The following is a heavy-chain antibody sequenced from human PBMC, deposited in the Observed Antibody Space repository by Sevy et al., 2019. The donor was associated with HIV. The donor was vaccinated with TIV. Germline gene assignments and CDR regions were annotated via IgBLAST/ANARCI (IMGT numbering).Heavy chain of an antibody. CDR3: ARNYYDSSGYYLDY. Sequence: GSLRLSCAASGFTFSSYAMHWVRQAPGKGLEWVAVISYDGSNKYYADSVKGRFTISRDNSKNTLYLQMNSLRAEDTAVYYCARNYYDSSGYYLDYWGQGTLVTVSS. J-gene: IGHJ4*02. CDR1: GFTFSSYA. V-gene: IGHV3-30-3*01. CDR2: ISYDGSNK. D-gene: IGHD3-22*01.